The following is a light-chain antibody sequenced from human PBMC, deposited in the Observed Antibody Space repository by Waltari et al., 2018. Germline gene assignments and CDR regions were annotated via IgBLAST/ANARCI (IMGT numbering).Light chain of an antibody. V-gene: IGLV3-9*01. CDR2: RDS. CDR1: DIGTKN. J-gene: IGLJ3*02. Sequence: SYELTQPLSASVALGQTASLTCGGSDIGTKNVHWYQQKPGQAPVLVLHRDSSRPSGIPERFSGSNSGTTATLTISGAQAGDEADYYCQVWDTRKNWVFGGGTKLTVL. CDR3: QVWDTRKNWV.